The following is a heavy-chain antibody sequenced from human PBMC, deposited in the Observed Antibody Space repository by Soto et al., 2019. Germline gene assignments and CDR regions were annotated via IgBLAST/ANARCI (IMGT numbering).Heavy chain of an antibody. CDR2: IDPSDSYT. J-gene: IGHJ3*02. CDR3: ARIVYSSSRPDAFDI. D-gene: IGHD6-13*01. V-gene: IGHV5-10-1*01. Sequence: GESLKISCEASGYSFNSYWIAWVRQMPGKGLEWMGRIDPSDSYTNYSPSFQGHVTISADKSISTACLQWSSLKASDTAMYYCARIVYSSSRPDAFDIWGQGTMVTVSS. CDR1: GYSFNSYW.